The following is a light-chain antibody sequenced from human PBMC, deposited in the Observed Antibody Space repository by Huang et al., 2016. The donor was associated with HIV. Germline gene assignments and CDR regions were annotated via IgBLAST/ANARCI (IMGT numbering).Light chain of an antibody. V-gene: IGKV1-39*01. CDR2: GAS. CDR1: HNINKY. CDR3: QQSVKTPGT. J-gene: IGKJ2*01. Sequence: DIQITQSPSSLSASVGDRVTITCRASHNINKYLNWYQQQPGKAPKLLISGASTLQSGVPSSFSGSGSGTDFTLTISSLQPEDSAVYFCQQSVKTPGTFGQGTKLEI.